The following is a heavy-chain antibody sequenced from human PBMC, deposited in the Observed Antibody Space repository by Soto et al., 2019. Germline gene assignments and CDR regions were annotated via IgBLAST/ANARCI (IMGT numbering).Heavy chain of an antibody. J-gene: IGHJ4*02. CDR3: ARGPLVVLNYFES. CDR1: GGSFRNYR. Sequence: QVQLVQSGTEVKKPGSSMKVSCKASGGSFRNYRINWVRQAPGQGLEWMGSIFPLTDIPDYAQNFQARLTISADKSTSTAYMELSSLTSDDTAMYFCARGPLVVLNYFESWGQGTLVTVSS. CDR2: IFPLTDIP. V-gene: IGHV1-69*02.